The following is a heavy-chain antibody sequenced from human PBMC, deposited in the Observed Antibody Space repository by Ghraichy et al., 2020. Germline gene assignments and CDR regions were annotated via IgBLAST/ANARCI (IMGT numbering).Heavy chain of an antibody. CDR3: ARDWYYYGSGSYYTLGY. V-gene: IGHV3-11*06. CDR1: GFTFSDYY. D-gene: IGHD3-10*01. Sequence: GGSLRLSCAASGFTFSDYYMSWIRQAPGKGLEWVSYISSSSSYTNYADSVKGRFTISRDNAKNSLYLQMNSLRAEDTAVYYCARDWYYYGSGSYYTLGYWGQGTLVTVSS. CDR2: ISSSSSYT. J-gene: IGHJ4*02.